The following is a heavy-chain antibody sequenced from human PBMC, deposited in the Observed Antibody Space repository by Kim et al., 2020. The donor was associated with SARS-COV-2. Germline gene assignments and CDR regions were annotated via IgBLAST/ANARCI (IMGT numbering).Heavy chain of an antibody. Sequence: GGSLRLSCAASGFTFDDYAMHWVRQAPGKGLEWVSGISWNSGSIGYADSVKGRFTISRDNAKNSLYLQMNSLRAEDTALYYCAKGHLFGPMGGDAFDIWGQGTMVTVSS. CDR1: GFTFDDYA. CDR2: ISWNSGSI. V-gene: IGHV3-9*01. J-gene: IGHJ3*02. D-gene: IGHD2-21*01. CDR3: AKGHLFGPMGGDAFDI.